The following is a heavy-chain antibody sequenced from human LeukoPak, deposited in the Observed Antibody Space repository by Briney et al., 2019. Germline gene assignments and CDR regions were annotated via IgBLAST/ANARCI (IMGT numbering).Heavy chain of an antibody. V-gene: IGHV1-8*02. J-gene: IGHJ4*02. CDR1: GGTFSSYA. D-gene: IGHD2-2*03. CDR3: ARGTSRGYCSSNTCYVLDY. Sequence: GSSVKVSCKASGGTFSSYAINWVRQAPGQGLEWMEWMNPNSGNTGYAQEFQGRVTMTRNISISTAYMELSGLRFEDTAVYYCARGTSRGYCSSNTCYVLDYWGQGTLVTVSS. CDR2: MNPNSGNT.